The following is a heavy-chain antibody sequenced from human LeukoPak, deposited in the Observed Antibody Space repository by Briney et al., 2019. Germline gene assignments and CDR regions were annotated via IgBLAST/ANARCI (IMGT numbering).Heavy chain of an antibody. Sequence: ASVKVSCKASGYTFTSYGISWVRQAPGQGLEWMGWISAYNGNTNYAQKLQGRVTMTTDTPTSTAYMELRSLRSDDTAVYYCARDSVDSSSSLIDYWGQGTLVTVSS. D-gene: IGHD6-6*01. CDR3: ARDSVDSSSSLIDY. J-gene: IGHJ4*02. V-gene: IGHV1-18*01. CDR2: ISAYNGNT. CDR1: GYTFTSYG.